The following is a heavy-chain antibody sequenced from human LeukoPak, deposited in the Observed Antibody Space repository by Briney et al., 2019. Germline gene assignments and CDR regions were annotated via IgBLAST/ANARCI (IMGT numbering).Heavy chain of an antibody. CDR3: ARESRASSGWVRDYSDY. Sequence: SQTLSLTCAISGDSVSSNSAAWNWIRQSPSRGLEWLGRTYYRSKWYNDYAVSVKSRITINPDTSKNQFSLQLNSVTPEDTAVYYCARESRASSGWVRDYSDYWGQGTLVTVSS. CDR1: GDSVSSNSAA. D-gene: IGHD6-19*01. V-gene: IGHV6-1*01. J-gene: IGHJ4*02. CDR2: TYYRSKWYN.